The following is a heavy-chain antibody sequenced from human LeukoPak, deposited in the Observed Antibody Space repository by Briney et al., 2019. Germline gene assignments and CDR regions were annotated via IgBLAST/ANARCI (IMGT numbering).Heavy chain of an antibody. J-gene: IGHJ4*02. CDR1: GGTFSSYT. Sequence: SVKVSCKAFGGTFSSYTISWVRQAPGQGLEWMGRIIPILGIANYAQKFQGRVTITADKSTSTAYMELSSLRSEDTAVYYCARDLPRNGADYWGQGTLVTVSS. CDR2: IIPILGIA. CDR3: ARDLPRNGADY. D-gene: IGHD3-10*01. V-gene: IGHV1-69*04.